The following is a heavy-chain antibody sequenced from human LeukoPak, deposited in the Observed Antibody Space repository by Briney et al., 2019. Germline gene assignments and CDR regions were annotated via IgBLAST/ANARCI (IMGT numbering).Heavy chain of an antibody. CDR1: GYSFTSYG. CDR2: ISAYNGNT. J-gene: IGHJ6*03. CDR3: ARNGRDYYYYYMDV. V-gene: IGHV1-18*01. Sequence: ASVKVSCKASGYSFTSYGISWVRQAPGQGLEWMGWISAYNGNTNYAQKLQGRVTMTRDTSTSTAYMELRSLRSDDTAMYYCARNGRDYYYYYMDVWGKGTTVTVSS.